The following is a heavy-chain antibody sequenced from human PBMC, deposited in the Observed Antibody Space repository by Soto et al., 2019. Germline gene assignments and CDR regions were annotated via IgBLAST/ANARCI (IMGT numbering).Heavy chain of an antibody. CDR2: IYHSGST. D-gene: IGHD2-2*01. Sequence: PSETLSLTCAVSGGSISSGGYSWSWIRQPPGKGLEWIGYIYHSGSTYYNPSLKSRVTISVDRSKNQFSLKLSSVTAADTAVYYCSRVPDRWGQGTLVIASS. V-gene: IGHV4-30-2*01. CDR1: GGSISSGGYS. CDR3: SRVPDR. J-gene: IGHJ5*02.